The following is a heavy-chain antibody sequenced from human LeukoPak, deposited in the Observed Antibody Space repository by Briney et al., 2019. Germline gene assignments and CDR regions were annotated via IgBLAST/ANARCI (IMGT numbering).Heavy chain of an antibody. J-gene: IGHJ4*02. V-gene: IGHV3-30*18. D-gene: IGHD1-26*01. CDR2: ISYDGSNK. CDR3: AKDRWELLLSYYFDY. Sequence: PGGSLRLSCAASGFTFSCYGMHWVRQAPGKGLEWVAVISYDGSNKYYADSVKGRFTISRDNSKNTLYLQMNSLRAEDTAVYYCAKDRWELLLSYYFDYWGQGTLVTVSS. CDR1: GFTFSCYG.